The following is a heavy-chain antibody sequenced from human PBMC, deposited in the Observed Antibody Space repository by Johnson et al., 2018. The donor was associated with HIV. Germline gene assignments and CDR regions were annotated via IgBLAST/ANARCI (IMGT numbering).Heavy chain of an antibody. CDR2: ISYDGSNK. V-gene: IGHV3-30*18. CDR1: GFTFNNYH. D-gene: IGHD3-22*01. Sequence: QVQLVESGGGVVPPGRSLRLSCEGSGFTFNNYHVHWVRQAPGKGLEWVAVISYDGSNKYYADSVKGRFTISRDNSKNTLYLQLNSLRAEDTAIYYCAKFSTWGSGYYAFDIWGQGTIVTVSS. J-gene: IGHJ3*02. CDR3: AKFSTWGSGYYAFDI.